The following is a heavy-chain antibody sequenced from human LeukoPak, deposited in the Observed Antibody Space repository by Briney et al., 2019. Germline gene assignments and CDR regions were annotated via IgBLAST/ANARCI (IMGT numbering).Heavy chain of an antibody. Sequence: GASVKVSCKVSGYTLTELSMHWVRQAPGKGLEWMGGFDPEDGETIYAQKFEGRGTMTEDTSTDTAYMELSSLRSEDTAVYYCASNAGYSSGWYAIDAFDIWGQGTMVTVSS. J-gene: IGHJ3*02. D-gene: IGHD6-19*01. V-gene: IGHV1-24*01. CDR2: FDPEDGET. CDR3: ASNAGYSSGWYAIDAFDI. CDR1: GYTLTELS.